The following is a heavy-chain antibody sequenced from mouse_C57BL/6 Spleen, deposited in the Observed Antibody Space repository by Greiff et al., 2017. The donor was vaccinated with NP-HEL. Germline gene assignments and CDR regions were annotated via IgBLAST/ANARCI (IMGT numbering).Heavy chain of an antibody. J-gene: IGHJ4*01. V-gene: IGHV6-3*01. D-gene: IGHD2-3*01. Sequence: EVKLEESGGGLVQPGGSMKLSCVASGFTFSNYWMNWVRQSPEKGLEWVAQIRLKSDNYATHYAESVKGRFTISRDDSKSSVYLQMNNLRAEDTGIYYCTGDGYWGDYWGQGTSVTVSS. CDR3: TGDGYWGDY. CDR1: GFTFSNYW. CDR2: IRLKSDNYAT.